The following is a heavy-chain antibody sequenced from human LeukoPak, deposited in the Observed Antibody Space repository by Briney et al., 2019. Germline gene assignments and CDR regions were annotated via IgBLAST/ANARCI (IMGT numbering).Heavy chain of an antibody. V-gene: IGHV3-30*18. J-gene: IGHJ5*02. CDR2: ISYDGSNK. D-gene: IGHD6-13*01. CDR1: GFTFSSYG. CDR3: AKANVAAATHGWFDP. Sequence: PGGSLRLSCAASGFTFSSYGMHWVRQAPGKGLEWVAVISYDGSNKYYADSVKGRFTISRDNSKNTLYLQMNSLRAEDMALYYCAKANVAAATHGWFDPWGQGTLVTVSS.